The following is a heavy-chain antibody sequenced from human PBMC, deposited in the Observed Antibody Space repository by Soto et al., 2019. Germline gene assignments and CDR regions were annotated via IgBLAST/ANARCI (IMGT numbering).Heavy chain of an antibody. Sequence: EVQLMESGGGLVKPGGSLRLSCAASGFTFSSYSMNWVRQAPGKGLEWVSSISSSSSYIYYADSVKGRFTISRDNAKNSLYLQMNSLRAEDTAVYYCARDFWSSLAVDGMDVWGQGTTVTVSS. CDR3: ARDFWSSLAVDGMDV. CDR1: GFTFSSYS. CDR2: ISSSSSYI. D-gene: IGHD3-3*01. J-gene: IGHJ6*02. V-gene: IGHV3-21*01.